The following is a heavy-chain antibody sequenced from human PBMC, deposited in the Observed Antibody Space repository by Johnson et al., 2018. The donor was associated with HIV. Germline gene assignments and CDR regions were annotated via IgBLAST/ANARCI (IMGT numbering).Heavy chain of an antibody. V-gene: IGHV3-30*18. CDR1: GFTFSSYG. J-gene: IGHJ3*02. CDR2: ISYGGGKK. CDR3: AKDMEDSSGYYGAFDI. Sequence: QLVESGGGVVQAGRSLRLSCAASGFTFSSYGMHWVRQAPGKGLEWVAVISYGGGKKYYGDSVEGRFTISRDNSKNSLYLQMNSLRTEDTALYYCAKDMEDSSGYYGAFDIWGQGTMVTVSS. D-gene: IGHD3-22*01.